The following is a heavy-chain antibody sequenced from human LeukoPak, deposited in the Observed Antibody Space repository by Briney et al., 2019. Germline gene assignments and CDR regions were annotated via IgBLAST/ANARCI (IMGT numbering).Heavy chain of an antibody. CDR1: GFTFSTYA. Sequence: PGGSLRPSCAASGFTFSTYAMSWVRQAPGKGLEWVSTFTGGEGITHYADSVEGRFTISRDNSKNTLYLQMNSLRVEDTAVYYCAKDMGRGWCYFDYWGQGTLVTVSS. CDR3: AKDMGRGWCYFDY. V-gene: IGHV3-23*01. CDR2: FTGGEGIT. J-gene: IGHJ4*02. D-gene: IGHD6-19*01.